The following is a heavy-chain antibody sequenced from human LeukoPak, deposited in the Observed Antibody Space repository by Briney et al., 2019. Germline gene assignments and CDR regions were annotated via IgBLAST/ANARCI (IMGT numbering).Heavy chain of an antibody. V-gene: IGHV3-7*01. CDR2: IKQDGSEK. Sequence: QPGGSLRLSCAASGFTFSSYWMSWVRQAPGKGLEWVANIKQDGSEKYYVDSVKGRFTISRDNAKNSLYLQMNSLRAEDTAVYYCARDGFLEKWDYYDSSGYSDYWGQGTLVTVSS. D-gene: IGHD3-22*01. J-gene: IGHJ4*02. CDR1: GFTFSSYW. CDR3: ARDGFLEKWDYYDSSGYSDY.